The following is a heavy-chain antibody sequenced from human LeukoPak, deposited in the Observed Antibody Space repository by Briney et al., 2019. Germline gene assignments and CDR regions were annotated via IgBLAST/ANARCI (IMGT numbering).Heavy chain of an antibody. Sequence: SETLSLTCTVSGGSVSSGSYYWSWIRQSPGKGLEWIGYIYYSGSTNYNPSLKSRVTISVGTSKNQFSLKLSSVTAADTAVYYCARVSSRPGAYGDHFDYWGQGTLVTVSS. V-gene: IGHV4-61*01. CDR2: IYYSGST. D-gene: IGHD4-17*01. J-gene: IGHJ4*02. CDR3: ARVSSRPGAYGDHFDY. CDR1: GGSVSSGSYY.